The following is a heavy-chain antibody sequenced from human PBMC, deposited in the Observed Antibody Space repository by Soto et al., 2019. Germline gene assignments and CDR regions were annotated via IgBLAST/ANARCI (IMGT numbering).Heavy chain of an antibody. CDR3: ARTVVVVVSNFPDYFDD. Sequence: PSETLSLTCGVSGYATNSGYYWGWIRQSPGKGLEWIGNMYHGGFSYYNPSLKGRVTISVDTWKNRFSLNLRSVTAADTAVYYCARTVVVVVSNFPDYFDDWGQGRPVTVS. V-gene: IGHV4-38-2*01. J-gene: IGHJ4*02. D-gene: IGHD2-15*01. CDR1: GYATNSGYY. CDR2: MYHGGFS.